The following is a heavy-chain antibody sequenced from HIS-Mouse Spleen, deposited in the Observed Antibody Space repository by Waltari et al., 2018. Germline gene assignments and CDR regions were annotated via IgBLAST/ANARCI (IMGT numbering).Heavy chain of an antibody. J-gene: IGHJ2*01. Sequence: QLQLQESGPGLVKPSETLSLPCTVSGGSISSSSSYWGWLRQPPGKGLEWIGSIYYSGSTYYNPSLKSRVTISVDTSKNQFSLKLSSVTAADTAVYYCAREIPYSSSWYDWYFDLWGRGTLVTVSS. CDR2: IYYSGST. CDR1: GGSISSSSSY. CDR3: AREIPYSSSWYDWYFDL. D-gene: IGHD6-13*01. V-gene: IGHV4-39*07.